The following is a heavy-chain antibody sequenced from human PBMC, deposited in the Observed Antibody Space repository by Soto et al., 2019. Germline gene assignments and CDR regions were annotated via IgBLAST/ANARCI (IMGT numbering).Heavy chain of an antibody. CDR1: GFSFSTYW. Sequence: EVQLVESGGGLVQPGGSLRLSCAASGFSFSTYWMSWVRQVPGAGLEWVANIKADGSETYYVDSVRGRFTISRDNVKTSLFLQLNNLRAEDTAVYYCAKGGHIDFCGQGTLFTVSS. J-gene: IGHJ4*02. CDR2: IKADGSET. CDR3: AKGGHIDF. D-gene: IGHD3-16*01. V-gene: IGHV3-7*03.